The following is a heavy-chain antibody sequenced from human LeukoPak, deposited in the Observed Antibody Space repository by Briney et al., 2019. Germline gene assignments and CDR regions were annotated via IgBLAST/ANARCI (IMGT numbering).Heavy chain of an antibody. CDR1: GHSFTNSW. J-gene: IGHJ4*02. CDR2: IFPADSDT. D-gene: IGHD5-12*01. V-gene: IGHV5-51*01. Sequence: GESLKISCTGSGHSFTNSWIGWVRQMPGKGLEWMGIIFPADSDTKYSPSFQGQVTISADKSITTAYLQWSSLKASDTAMYYCARVWYSGYEFDYWGQGTLVTVSS. CDR3: ARVWYSGYEFDY.